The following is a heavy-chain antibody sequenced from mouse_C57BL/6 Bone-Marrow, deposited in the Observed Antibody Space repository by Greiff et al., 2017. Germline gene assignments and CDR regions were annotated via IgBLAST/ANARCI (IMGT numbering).Heavy chain of an antibody. D-gene: IGHD1-1*01. J-gene: IGHJ1*03. CDR1: GFSLTSFG. CDR3: AKKWHYYGSGWYFDV. V-gene: IGHV2-5*01. Sequence: QVQLKESGPGLVQPSQSLSITCTVSGFSLTSFGVHWVRQSPGKGLEWLGVIWRGGSTDYNAAFMSRLSITKDNSKSQVFFKMNSLQADDTAIYYCAKKWHYYGSGWYFDVWGTGTTVTVSS. CDR2: IWRGGST.